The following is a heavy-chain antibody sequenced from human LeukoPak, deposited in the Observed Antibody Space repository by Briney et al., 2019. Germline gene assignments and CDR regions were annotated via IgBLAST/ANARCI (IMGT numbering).Heavy chain of an antibody. CDR3: ARDKYYYGSGRRGAYYFDY. V-gene: IGHV3-30*02. Sequence: PGGSLRLSCAASGFTFSSYGMHWVRQAPGKGLEWVAFIRYDGSNKYYADSVKGRFTISRDNSKNTLYLQMNSLRAEDTAVYYCARDKYYYGSGRRGAYYFDYWGQGTLVTVSS. CDR2: IRYDGSNK. J-gene: IGHJ4*02. D-gene: IGHD3-10*01. CDR1: GFTFSSYG.